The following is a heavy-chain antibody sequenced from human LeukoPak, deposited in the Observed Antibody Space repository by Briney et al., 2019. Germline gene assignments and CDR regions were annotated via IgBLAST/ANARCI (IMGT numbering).Heavy chain of an antibody. CDR1: GFTFDAYA. CDR2: IRGGGAVA. V-gene: IGHV3-23*01. Sequence: GGSLRLSCAASGFTFDAYAMHWVRQAPGKGLEWVSVIRGGGAVAFYADSVKGRFTISRDNSRNTLYLHLNSLRADDTAVYYCAKSSSSYGNDALDIWGQGTMATVSS. D-gene: IGHD5-18*01. CDR3: AKSSSSYGNDALDI. J-gene: IGHJ3*02.